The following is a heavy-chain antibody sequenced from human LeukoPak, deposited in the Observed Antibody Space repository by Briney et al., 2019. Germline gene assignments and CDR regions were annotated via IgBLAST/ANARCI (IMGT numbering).Heavy chain of an antibody. Sequence: SETLSLTCTVSGGFIRSYYWSWIRQPPGKGLEWIGYIYYSGSTNYNPSLKSRVIISVDTSKNQFSLKLSPVIAADTAVYYCARVGVDYSGNIIKYYFDYWGQGTLVTVSS. D-gene: IGHD4-23*01. CDR1: GGFIRSYY. J-gene: IGHJ4*02. CDR3: ARVGVDYSGNIIKYYFDY. CDR2: IYYSGST. V-gene: IGHV4-59*01.